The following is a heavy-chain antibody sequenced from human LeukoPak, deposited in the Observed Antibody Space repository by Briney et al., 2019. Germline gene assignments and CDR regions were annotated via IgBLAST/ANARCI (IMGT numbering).Heavy chain of an antibody. CDR2: IYSGGST. Sequence: GGSLRLSCAASGFTVSSNHMSWVRQAPGKGLEWVSVIYSGGSTYYADSVKGRFTISRDNSKNTLYLQMNSLRAEDTAVYYCASKNKLVLDAFDIWGQGTMVTVSS. CDR3: ASKNKLVLDAFDI. V-gene: IGHV3-53*01. CDR1: GFTVSSNH. D-gene: IGHD6-13*01. J-gene: IGHJ3*02.